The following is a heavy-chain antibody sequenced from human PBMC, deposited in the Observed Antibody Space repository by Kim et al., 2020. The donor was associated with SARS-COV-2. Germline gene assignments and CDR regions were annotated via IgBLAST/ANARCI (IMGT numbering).Heavy chain of an antibody. Sequence: GGSLRLSCAASGFTVSTRFMSWVRQAPGKGLEWVSGIYTGGTTWYADSVKGRFTVSRDSSKNTLYLQMNSLRADDTAVYYCAGEMNRVGSDNYHNRNCFDPWGQGTLVTVSS. J-gene: IGHJ5*02. CDR1: GFTVSTRF. CDR3: AGEMNRVGSDNYHNRNCFDP. CDR2: IYTGGTT. D-gene: IGHD3-10*01. V-gene: IGHV3-53*01.